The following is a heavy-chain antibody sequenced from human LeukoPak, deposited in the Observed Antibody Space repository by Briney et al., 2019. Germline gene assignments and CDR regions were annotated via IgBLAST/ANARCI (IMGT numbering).Heavy chain of an antibody. V-gene: IGHV1-69*06. D-gene: IGHD5-24*01. Sequence: GASVKVSCKASGGTFSSYAISWVRQAPGQGLEWMGGIIPIFGTANYAQKFQGRVTITADKSTSTAYMELSSLRSEDTAVYYCARGLGWLQPGRFYYYYYMDVWGKGTTVTVSS. J-gene: IGHJ6*03. CDR2: IIPIFGTA. CDR1: GGTFSSYA. CDR3: ARGLGWLQPGRFYYYYYMDV.